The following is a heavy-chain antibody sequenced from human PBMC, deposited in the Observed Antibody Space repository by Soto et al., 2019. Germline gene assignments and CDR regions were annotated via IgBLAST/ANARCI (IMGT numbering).Heavy chain of an antibody. V-gene: IGHV3-23*01. Sequence: GGSLRLSCAASGFTFSSYAMSWVRQAPGKGLEWVSAISGSGGSTYYADSVKGRFTISRDNSKNTLYLQMNSLRAEDTAVYYCAKDQAYGSGDYYYYYGMDVWGQGTTVTVSS. CDR2: ISGSGGST. D-gene: IGHD3-10*01. CDR1: GFTFSSYA. J-gene: IGHJ6*02. CDR3: AKDQAYGSGDYYYYYGMDV.